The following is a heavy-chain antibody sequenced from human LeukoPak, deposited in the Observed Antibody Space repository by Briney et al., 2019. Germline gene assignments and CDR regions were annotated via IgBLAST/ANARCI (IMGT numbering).Heavy chain of an antibody. V-gene: IGHV3-53*01. CDR3: ASLLTYSSGWNDYFDY. D-gene: IGHD6-19*01. J-gene: IGHJ4*02. CDR1: GFTVSSNY. CDR2: IYSGGST. Sequence: PGGSLRLSCAASGFTVSSNYMSWVRQAPGKGLEWVSVIYSGGSTYYADSVKGRFTISRDNSKNTLYLQMNSLRAEDTAVYYCASLLTYSSGWNDYFDYWGQGTLVTVSS.